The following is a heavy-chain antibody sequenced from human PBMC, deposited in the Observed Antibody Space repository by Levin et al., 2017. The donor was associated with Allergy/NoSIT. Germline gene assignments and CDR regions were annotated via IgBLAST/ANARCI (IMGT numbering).Heavy chain of an antibody. CDR1: GFIFSSYV. Sequence: GGSLRLSCSVSGFIFSSYVMHWVRQAPGKGLEYVSAIWTTGDGTYYADSVKGRFTISRDNSKSTLYLQMSGLRVEDTAVYYCVKGSSAWFFLDYWGQGALVTVSS. V-gene: IGHV3-64D*06. J-gene: IGHJ4*02. D-gene: IGHD6-19*01. CDR3: VKGSSAWFFLDY. CDR2: IWTTGDGT.